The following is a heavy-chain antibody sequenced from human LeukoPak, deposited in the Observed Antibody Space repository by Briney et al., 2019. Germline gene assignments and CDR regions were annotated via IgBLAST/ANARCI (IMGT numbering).Heavy chain of an antibody. CDR2: IHISGST. J-gene: IGHJ4*02. CDR1: GGSINSGSYC. D-gene: IGHD2-15*01. CDR3: ARTDEAWSYYFDY. V-gene: IGHV4-61*10. Sequence: PSETLSLTCTVSGGSINSGSYCWSWIRQSAGKGLEWIGHIHISGSTNYNPSLKSRVTISVDTSKNQLSLKLSSVTAADTAVYYCARTDEAWSYYFDYWGQGTLVTVSS.